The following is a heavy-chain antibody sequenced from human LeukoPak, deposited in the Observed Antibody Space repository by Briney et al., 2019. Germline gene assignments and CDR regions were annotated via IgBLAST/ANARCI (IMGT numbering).Heavy chain of an antibody. CDR2: IYYSGST. J-gene: IGHJ4*02. CDR3: ARRKTGMVDY. D-gene: IGHD2-8*01. V-gene: IGHV4-59*08. CDR1: GGSISSYY. Sequence: SETMSLTCTVSGGSISSYYWSWIRQPPGKGLEWIGYIYYSGSTNYNPSLKSRVTISVDTSKNQFSLKLSSVTAADTAVYYCARRKTGMVDYWGQGTLVTVSS.